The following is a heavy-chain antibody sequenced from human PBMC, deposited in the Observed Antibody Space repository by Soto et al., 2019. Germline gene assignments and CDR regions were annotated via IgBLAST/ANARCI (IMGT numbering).Heavy chain of an antibody. V-gene: IGHV3-33*01. CDR2: IWFDGSDK. Sequence: QVQLVESGGGVVQPGRSLRLSCAASGFTFNSYGMHWVRQAPGEGLEWVAVIWFDGSDKKYADSGKGRFTISRDNSNNMLCVQVNSVRDEDTAVYYCARDHMIRGFIGGAYLGYWGQGTPVTVSS. CDR3: ARDHMIRGFIGGAYLGY. J-gene: IGHJ4*02. D-gene: IGHD3-10*01. CDR1: GFTFNSYG.